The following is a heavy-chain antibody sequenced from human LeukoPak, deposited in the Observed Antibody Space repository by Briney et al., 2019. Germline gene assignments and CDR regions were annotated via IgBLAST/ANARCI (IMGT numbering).Heavy chain of an antibody. CDR2: ISTSGGST. V-gene: IGHV3-23*01. Sequence: AGGSLRLSCEASGFTFSSYVMSWVRQAPGKGLEWVSSISTSGGSTYYADSVKGRFTISRDTSMNTLYLQMNSLRAEDTAVYYCAKDGYNGFYFDYWGQGTLVTVSS. CDR3: AKDGYNGFYFDY. CDR1: GFTFSSYV. J-gene: IGHJ4*02. D-gene: IGHD5-24*01.